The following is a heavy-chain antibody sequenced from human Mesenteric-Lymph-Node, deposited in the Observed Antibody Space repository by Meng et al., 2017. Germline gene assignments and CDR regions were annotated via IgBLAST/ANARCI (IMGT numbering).Heavy chain of an antibody. CDR2: IRSKAYGGTT. D-gene: IGHD6-13*01. CDR3: TRESSSSWYLTTFDY. V-gene: IGHV3-49*04. J-gene: IGHJ4*02. CDR1: GFSFSSYW. Sequence: GGSLRLSCAGSGFSFSSYWMSWVRQAPGKGLEWVSFIRSKAYGGTTEYAASVKGRFTISRDDSKSIAYLQMNSLKTEDTAVYYCTRESSSSWYLTTFDYWGQGTLVTVSS.